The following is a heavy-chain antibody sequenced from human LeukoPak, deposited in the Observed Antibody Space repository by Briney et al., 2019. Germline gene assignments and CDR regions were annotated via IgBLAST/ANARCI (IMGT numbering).Heavy chain of an antibody. J-gene: IGHJ4*02. CDR3: AKGSSGNYYY. Sequence: GGSLRLSCVASGFTFSSDTMTWVRQAPGKALEWVSSVTESGGITSYADSVKGRFTISRDNSKNTLYLQMNSLRADDTAAYYCAKGSSGNYYYWGQGTLVTVSS. CDR1: GFTFSSDT. D-gene: IGHD3-10*01. V-gene: IGHV3-23*01. CDR2: VTESGGIT.